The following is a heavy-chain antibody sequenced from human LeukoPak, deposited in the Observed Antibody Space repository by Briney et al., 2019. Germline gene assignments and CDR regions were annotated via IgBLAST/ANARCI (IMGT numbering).Heavy chain of an antibody. CDR1: GFTFSSYW. V-gene: IGHV3-7*01. CDR3: AREVAPSLLWFGELLPGASYYGMDV. J-gene: IGHJ6*02. CDR2: IKQDGSEK. Sequence: GGSLRLSCAASGFTFSSYWMSWVRQAPGKGLEWVANIKQDGSEKYYVDSVKGRFTISRDNAKNSLYLQMNSLRAEDTAVYYCAREVAPSLLWFGELLPGASYYGMDVWGQGTTVTVSS. D-gene: IGHD3-10*01.